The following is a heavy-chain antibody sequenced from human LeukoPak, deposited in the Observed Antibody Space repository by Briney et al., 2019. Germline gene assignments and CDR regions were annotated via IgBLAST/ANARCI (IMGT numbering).Heavy chain of an antibody. V-gene: IGHV3-48*01. CDR3: ARDLVGLIAEYYYDSSGFV. D-gene: IGHD3-22*01. J-gene: IGHJ4*02. CDR1: GFTFSGYV. CDR2: IGHSGDTV. Sequence: GGSLRLSCAASGFTFSGYVMNWVRQAPGKGLEWVSYIGHSGDTVYYADSVKGRFTVSRDNSKNTLYLQMNSLRAEDTAVYYCARDLVGLIAEYYYDSSGFVWGQGTLVTVSS.